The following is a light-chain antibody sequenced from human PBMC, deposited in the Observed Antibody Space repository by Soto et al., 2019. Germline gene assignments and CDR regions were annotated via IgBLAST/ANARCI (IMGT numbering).Light chain of an antibody. CDR1: SGHSSYI. V-gene: IGLV4-60*02. Sequence: QSVLTQSSSASASLGSSVKLTCTLSSGHSSYIIAWHQQQPGKAPRYLMKLEGSGSYNKGSGVPDRFSGSSSGADRYLTISLLQFEDEADYYCETWDSNTHTVFGGGTKVTVL. J-gene: IGLJ3*02. CDR3: ETWDSNTHTV. CDR2: LEGSGSY.